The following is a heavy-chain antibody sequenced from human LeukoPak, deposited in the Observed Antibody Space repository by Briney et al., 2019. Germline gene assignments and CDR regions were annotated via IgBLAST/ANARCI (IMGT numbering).Heavy chain of an antibody. J-gene: IGHJ4*02. Sequence: GGSLRLSCAASGFTFSGYSMNWVRQAPGKGLEWVSYISSSSSTIYYADSVKGRFTISRDNAKNSLYLQMNSLRAEDTAVYYCARDLRLDYGDPRDYWGQGTLVTVSS. D-gene: IGHD4-17*01. V-gene: IGHV3-48*01. CDR3: ARDLRLDYGDPRDY. CDR2: ISSSSSTI. CDR1: GFTFSGYS.